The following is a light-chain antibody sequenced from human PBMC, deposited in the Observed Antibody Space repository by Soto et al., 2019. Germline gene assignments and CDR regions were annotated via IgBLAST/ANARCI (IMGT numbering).Light chain of an antibody. J-gene: IGKJ4*01. CDR3: QQYDDLPFS. V-gene: IGKV1-33*01. CDR2: DAS. Sequence: DIQMSQSPSSLSASVGDRVTITCQASQDISNYLNWYQHKPGKPPKLLIDDASNLETGVPSRFSGSKSGTAFTFIITSLQYVDIATYYCQQYDDLPFSFGGGTKVEIK. CDR1: QDISNY.